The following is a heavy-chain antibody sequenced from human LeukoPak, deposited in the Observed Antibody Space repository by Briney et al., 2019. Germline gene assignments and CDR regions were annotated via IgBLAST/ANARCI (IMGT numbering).Heavy chain of an antibody. CDR3: ALYYFESSGCLFDY. CDR1: GYSFTGYW. J-gene: IGHJ4*02. V-gene: IGHV5-51*01. D-gene: IGHD3-22*01. Sequence: GESLKISCKGSGYSFTGYWIGWVRQMPGKGLQWMGIIYPGDSDTRYSPSFQGQVTISADKSISTAYLQWGSLKASDTAIYYCALYYFESSGCLFDYWGQGTLVTVSS. CDR2: IYPGDSDT.